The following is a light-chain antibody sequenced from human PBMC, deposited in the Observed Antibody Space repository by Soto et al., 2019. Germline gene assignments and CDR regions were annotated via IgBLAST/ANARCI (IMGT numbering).Light chain of an antibody. CDR3: QQYNNWPPWT. CDR1: QSVTTN. J-gene: IGKJ1*01. V-gene: IGKV3-15*01. CDR2: GAS. Sequence: EVVMTQSPATLSVSPGERATLSCRASQSVTTNMAWYQQKPGQASRLLIYGASTRATGIPARFSGSGSGTDFTLTISSLQSEDFAVYYCQQYNNWPPWTFGQGTKVDIK.